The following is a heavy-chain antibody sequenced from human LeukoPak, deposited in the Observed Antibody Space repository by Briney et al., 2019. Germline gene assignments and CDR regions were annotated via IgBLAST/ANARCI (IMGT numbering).Heavy chain of an antibody. CDR1: GYTFTSYY. D-gene: IGHD2-2*01. V-gene: IGHV1-46*01. Sequence: ASVKVSCKASGYTFTSYYMHWVRQAPGQGLEWMGIINPSGGSTSYAQKLQGRVTMTTDTSTSTAYMELRSLRSDDTAVYYCARDLLSLLGYCSSTSCYPSVDVWGKGTTVTVSS. CDR2: INPSGGST. J-gene: IGHJ6*04. CDR3: ARDLLSLLGYCSSTSCYPSVDV.